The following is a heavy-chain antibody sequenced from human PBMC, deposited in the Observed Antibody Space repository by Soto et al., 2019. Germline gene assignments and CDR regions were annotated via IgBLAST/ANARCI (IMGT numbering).Heavy chain of an antibody. CDR2: INHSGST. Sequence: SDTLSLTCAVYGVSFSGYYWSWIRQHPGKGLEWIGEINHSGSTNYNPSLKSRVTISVDTSKNQFSLKLSSVTAADTAVYYCARALVTYYYGSGSYRAFDIWGQGTMVTVSS. CDR3: ARALVTYYYGSGSYRAFDI. V-gene: IGHV4-34*01. J-gene: IGHJ3*02. D-gene: IGHD3-10*01. CDR1: GVSFSGYY.